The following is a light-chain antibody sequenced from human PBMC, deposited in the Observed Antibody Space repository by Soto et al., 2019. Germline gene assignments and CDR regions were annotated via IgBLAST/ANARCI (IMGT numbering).Light chain of an antibody. CDR1: QNVNNN. J-gene: IGKJ2*01. CDR2: NVS. CDR3: QQYNTLNT. Sequence: EIAMTQSPATLSVSPGQRATLSCRARQNVNNNLAWYQQKPGHAPSLLMYNVSTRATGFPARFSGSGSGTEFTLTISSLQSEDSAIYYCQQYNTLNTFGQGTKLEIK. V-gene: IGKV3-15*01.